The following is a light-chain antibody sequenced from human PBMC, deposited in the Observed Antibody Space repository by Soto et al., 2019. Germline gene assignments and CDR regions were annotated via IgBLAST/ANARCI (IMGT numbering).Light chain of an antibody. V-gene: IGLV2-8*01. CDR2: EVS. J-gene: IGLJ1*01. CDR3: SSYAVSNNPYV. CDR1: SSDVGGYKD. Sequence: QSALTQPPSASGSPGQSVTISCTGTSSDVGGYKDVSWYQQHPGKAPKIMIYEVSKRRSGVPDRFSGSKSGNTASLTVSGLPAEDEDDYYCSSYAVSNNPYVFVTGTKLTVL.